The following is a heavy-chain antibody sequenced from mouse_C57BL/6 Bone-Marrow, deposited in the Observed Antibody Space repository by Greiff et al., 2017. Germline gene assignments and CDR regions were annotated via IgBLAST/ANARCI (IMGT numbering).Heavy chain of an antibody. CDR3: ARSGPLGRSFDH. CDR2: IYPTSGRT. V-gene: IGHV1-55*01. J-gene: IGHJ2*01. CDR1: GYTFTSYW. D-gene: IGHD4-1*01. Sequence: QVQLQQPGAELVKPGASVKMSCKASGYTFTSYWITWVKQRPGQGLEWIGDIYPTSGRTNYNEKFKSKAILTVDTSSNTAYMQLSSLASEGSAVFYCARSGPLGRSFDHWGQGTTLTGSS.